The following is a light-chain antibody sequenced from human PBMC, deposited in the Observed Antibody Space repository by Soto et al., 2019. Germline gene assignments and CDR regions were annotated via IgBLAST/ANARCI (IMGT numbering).Light chain of an antibody. CDR2: DVS. CDR3: CSYAGSYRVYV. V-gene: IGLV2-11*01. CDR1: SSDVGGYNY. J-gene: IGLJ1*01. Sequence: QSALTQPRSVSGSPGQSVTISCTGTSSDVGGYNYVSWYQQHPGKAPKLMIYDVSKRPSGVPDRFSGSKSGNTASLTISGPQVEDEAVYYCCSYAGSYRVYVFGTGTKLTVL.